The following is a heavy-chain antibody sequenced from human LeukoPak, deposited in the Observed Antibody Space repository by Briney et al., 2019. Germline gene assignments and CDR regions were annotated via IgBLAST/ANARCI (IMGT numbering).Heavy chain of an antibody. CDR1: GFTFSSYA. J-gene: IGHJ4*02. Sequence: GGSLRLSCAASGFTFSSYAMSWVRQAPGKGLEWVSAISGSGGSTYYADSVKGRFTISRDNSKNTLYLQMNSLRAEDTAVYYCAKREGLLWFGELPPYYFDYWGQGTLVTVSS. CDR2: ISGSGGST. D-gene: IGHD3-10*01. CDR3: AKREGLLWFGELPPYYFDY. V-gene: IGHV3-23*01.